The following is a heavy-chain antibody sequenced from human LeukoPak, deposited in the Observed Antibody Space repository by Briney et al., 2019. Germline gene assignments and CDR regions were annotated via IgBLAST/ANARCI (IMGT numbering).Heavy chain of an antibody. CDR1: GFTFSSYG. D-gene: IGHD5-18*01. J-gene: IGHJ4*02. CDR3: ARDLVDTAIGTLDY. V-gene: IGHV3-33*01. CDR2: IWYDGSNK. Sequence: GGSLRLSCAASGFTFSSYGMHWVRQAPGKGLEWVAVIWYDGSNKYYADSVKGRFTISRDNSKNTLYLQRNSLRAEDTAVYYCARDLVDTAIGTLDYWGQGTLVTVSS.